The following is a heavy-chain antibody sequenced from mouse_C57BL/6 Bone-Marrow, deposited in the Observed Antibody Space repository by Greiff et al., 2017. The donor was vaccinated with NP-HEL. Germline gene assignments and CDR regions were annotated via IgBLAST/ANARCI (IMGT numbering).Heavy chain of an antibody. CDR2: FYPGSGSI. CDR1: GYTFTEYT. D-gene: IGHD1-1*01. CDR3: ARHDDYGSSYGCWFAY. Sequence: QVQLQQSGAELVKPGASVKLSCKASGYTFTEYTIHWVKQRSGQGLEWIGWFYPGSGSIKYNEKFKDKATLTADKSSSTVYMELIRLTSEDSAVYFCARHDDYGSSYGCWFAYWGQGTLVTVTA. J-gene: IGHJ3*01. V-gene: IGHV1-62-2*01.